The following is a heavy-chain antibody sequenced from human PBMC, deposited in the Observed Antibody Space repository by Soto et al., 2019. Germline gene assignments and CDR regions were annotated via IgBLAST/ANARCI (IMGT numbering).Heavy chain of an antibody. J-gene: IGHJ4*02. D-gene: IGHD3-10*01. CDR1: GGTFNTYA. Sequence: QVRLVQSGAEMKKPGSSVKVSCQSSGGTFNTYAMNWVRQAPGQGPEWMGDISSMFGAANYAPKFQGRVTITADESTGTSYMQLSSLTSEDTALYFCAREVQVHTPAFVYWGQGTLVTVSS. V-gene: IGHV1-69*19. CDR3: AREVQVHTPAFVY. CDR2: ISSMFGAA.